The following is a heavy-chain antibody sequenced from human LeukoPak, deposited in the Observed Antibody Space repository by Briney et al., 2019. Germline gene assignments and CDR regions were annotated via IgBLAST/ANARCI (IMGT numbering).Heavy chain of an antibody. CDR3: ARASGYYDSSGYLINYFDY. J-gene: IGHJ4*02. D-gene: IGHD3-22*01. V-gene: IGHV4-39*01. CDR2: IYFSGST. CDR1: GGSISSSSSY. Sequence: SETLSLTCIVSGGSISSSSSYWGWIRQPPGKGLEWIGSIYFSGSTYYNPSLKKRVTISVDTSKNQFSLKLSSVPDADTAVYYCARASGYYDSSGYLINYFDYWGQGTLVTVSS.